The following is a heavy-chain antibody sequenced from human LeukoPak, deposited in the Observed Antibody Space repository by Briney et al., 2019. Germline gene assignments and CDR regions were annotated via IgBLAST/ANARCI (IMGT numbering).Heavy chain of an antibody. V-gene: IGHV3-23*01. CDR3: AKAQYSGYDYGDY. CDR2: ISGSGGST. J-gene: IGHJ4*02. D-gene: IGHD5-12*01. Sequence: GGSLRLSCAASGFTFSSYGMHWVRQAPGKGLEWVSAISGSGGSTYYADSVKGRFTISRDNSKNTLYLQMNSLRAEDTAVYYCAKAQYSGYDYGDYWGQGTLVTVSS. CDR1: GFTFSSYG.